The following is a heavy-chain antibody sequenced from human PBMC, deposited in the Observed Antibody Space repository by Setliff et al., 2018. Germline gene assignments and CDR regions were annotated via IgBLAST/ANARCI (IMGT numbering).Heavy chain of an antibody. CDR2: ISHSGST. J-gene: IGHJ3*02. V-gene: IGHV4-61*08. Sequence: SETLSLTCTVSGGSISSGDYYWSWIRQPPGKGLEWIGEISHSGSTNYNPSLKSRVTISVDTSKNQFSLTLTSVTAADTAVYYCARLIAAAGSRAFDIWGQGTMVTVSS. CDR3: ARLIAAAGSRAFDI. CDR1: GGSISSGDYY. D-gene: IGHD6-13*01.